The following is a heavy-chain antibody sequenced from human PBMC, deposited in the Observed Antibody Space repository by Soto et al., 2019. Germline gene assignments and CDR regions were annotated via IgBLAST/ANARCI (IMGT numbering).Heavy chain of an antibody. J-gene: IGHJ4*02. Sequence: QVQLVESGGGVVQPGTSLRLSCVGSGFTFRSFVIHWVRQAPGRGLEWVALTSYDGTNKYFGDSVKGRFTISRDNSRNTVDLQMDSLSLGDTALYYCARWGTTGGLDVWGQGTLVSVSS. V-gene: IGHV3-30*19. CDR2: TSYDGTNK. D-gene: IGHD3-16*01. CDR3: ARWGTTGGLDV. CDR1: GFTFRSFV.